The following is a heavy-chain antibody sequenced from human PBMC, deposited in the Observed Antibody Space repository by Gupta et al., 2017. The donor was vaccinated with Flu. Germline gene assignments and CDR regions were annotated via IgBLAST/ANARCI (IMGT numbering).Heavy chain of an antibody. Sequence: QVQLQESGPGLVKPSQTLSLTCTVSGGSISSGNYHWNWIRQPAGKELEWIGRIYTSGSTFYNPSLKSRVTISLDTSKNQFSLMLSSVTAADTAVYYCARAGDEGLIDYWGQGTLITVSS. CDR1: GGSISSGNYH. V-gene: IGHV4-61*02. J-gene: IGHJ4*02. D-gene: IGHD3-16*01. CDR3: ARAGDEGLIDY. CDR2: IYTSGST.